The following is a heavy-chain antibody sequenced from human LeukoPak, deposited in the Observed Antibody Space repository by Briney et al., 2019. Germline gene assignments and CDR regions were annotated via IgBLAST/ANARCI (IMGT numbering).Heavy chain of an antibody. Sequence: SATLSLTCTVSGGSISNSHYYWGWIRQPPGKGLEWIAHISYSGSTYYNPSLRSRVTISVDTSKNQFSLKLASMTAADAAIFYCASVNYVDYGFDYWGQGTLVTVSS. D-gene: IGHD4-17*01. CDR3: ASVNYVDYGFDY. CDR2: ISYSGST. J-gene: IGHJ4*02. V-gene: IGHV4-39*01. CDR1: GGSISNSHYY.